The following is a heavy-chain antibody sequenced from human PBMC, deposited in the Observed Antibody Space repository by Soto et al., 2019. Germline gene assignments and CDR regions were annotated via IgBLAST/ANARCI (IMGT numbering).Heavy chain of an antibody. CDR2: IIPIPGTA. CDR3: AKSQGSSNSFEIYYYYVYGMEV. D-gene: IGHD2-2*01. CDR1: GGTFGSYA. V-gene: IGHV1-69*01. Sequence: QVQLVQSGAEVTKPGSSVKVSCKASGGTFGSYAIRWVRQAPGQGLEWMGGIIPIPGTANYAQKFQGRVTIAADESTSQPYMQLSRLRSEDTAVYYWAKSQGSSNSFEIYYYYVYGMEVWVQGTKVAV. J-gene: IGHJ6*02.